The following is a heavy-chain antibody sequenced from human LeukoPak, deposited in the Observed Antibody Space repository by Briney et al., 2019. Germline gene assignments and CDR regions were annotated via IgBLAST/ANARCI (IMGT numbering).Heavy chain of an antibody. CDR2: INQSGST. D-gene: IGHD3-16*01. J-gene: IGHJ4*02. Sequence: SETLSLTCAVYGGSFSSYYWSWIRQPPGKGLEWIAEINQSGSTNYNPSLKSRVTISVDTSKNQFSLKLSSVTAADTGVYYCARGRLLGSPWLFDYWGQGTLVTVSS. CDR3: ARGRLLGSPWLFDY. V-gene: IGHV4-34*01. CDR1: GGSFSSYY.